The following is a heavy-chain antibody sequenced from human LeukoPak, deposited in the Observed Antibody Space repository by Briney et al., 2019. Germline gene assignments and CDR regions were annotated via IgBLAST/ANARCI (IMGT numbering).Heavy chain of an antibody. Sequence: SETLSLTCSVSGGSISSGSYYWSWIRQPPGKGLEWIGYIYYSGSTNYNPSLKSRVTISVDTSKNQFSLKLSSVTAADTAVYYCARALVTAILYEDWGQGTLVTVSS. J-gene: IGHJ4*02. CDR2: IYYSGST. CDR3: ARALVTAILYED. V-gene: IGHV4-61*01. D-gene: IGHD2-21*02. CDR1: GGSISSGSYY.